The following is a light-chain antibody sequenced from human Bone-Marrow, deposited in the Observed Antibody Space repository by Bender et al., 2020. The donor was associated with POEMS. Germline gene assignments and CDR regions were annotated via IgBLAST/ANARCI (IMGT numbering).Light chain of an antibody. CDR2: DDG. CDR1: NIGTKS. Sequence: SYVLTQPPSVSVAPGKTAKITCGDNNIGTKSVHWYQQKPGQAPVLVVYDDGDRPSAIPERFSASKFGNTATLAISRVEAGDEADYHCQVWNTGSDHPVFGGGTKLTVL. CDR3: QVWNTGSDHPV. J-gene: IGLJ2*01. V-gene: IGLV3-21*03.